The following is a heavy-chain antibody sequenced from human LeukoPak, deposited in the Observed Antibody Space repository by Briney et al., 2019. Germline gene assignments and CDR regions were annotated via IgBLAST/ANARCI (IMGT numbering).Heavy chain of an antibody. D-gene: IGHD3-22*01. CDR3: AREGYDSSGYYFDY. J-gene: IGHJ4*02. CDR2: IYTSGST. Sequence: SQTLSLTCTVSGGSISSGSYYWSWIRQPAGKGLEWIGRIYTSGSTKYNPSLKSRVTISVDTSKIQFSLKLSSVTAADTAVYYCAREGYDSSGYYFDYWGQGTLVTVSS. CDR1: GGSISSGSYY. V-gene: IGHV4-61*02.